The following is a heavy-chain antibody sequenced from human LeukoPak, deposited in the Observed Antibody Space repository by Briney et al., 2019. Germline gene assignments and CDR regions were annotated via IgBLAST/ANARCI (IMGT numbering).Heavy chain of an antibody. J-gene: IGHJ6*02. CDR1: GYTFTSYG. D-gene: IGHD6-13*01. V-gene: IGHV1-18*01. Sequence: ASVKVSYKASGYTFTSYGISWVRRAPGQGLEWMGWISAYNGNTNYAQKLQGRVTMTTDTSTSTAYMELRSLRSDDTAVYYCARETPQGQQQHYYYYYGMDVWGQGTTVTVSS. CDR3: ARETPQGQQQHYYYYYGMDV. CDR2: ISAYNGNT.